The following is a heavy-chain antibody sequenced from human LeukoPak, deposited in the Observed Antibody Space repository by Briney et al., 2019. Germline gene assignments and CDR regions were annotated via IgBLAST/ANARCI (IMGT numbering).Heavy chain of an antibody. CDR3: ARQKGIRGYCSSTSCWYYFDY. J-gene: IGHJ4*02. CDR1: AGSISSSSYY. Sequence: SETLSLTCTVSAGSISSSSYYWGWIRQPPGKGLEWIGSIYYSGSTYYNPSLKSRVTISVDTSKNQFSLKLSSVTAADTAVYYCARQKGIRGYCSSTSCWYYFDYWGQGTLVTVSS. D-gene: IGHD2-2*01. CDR2: IYYSGST. V-gene: IGHV4-39*01.